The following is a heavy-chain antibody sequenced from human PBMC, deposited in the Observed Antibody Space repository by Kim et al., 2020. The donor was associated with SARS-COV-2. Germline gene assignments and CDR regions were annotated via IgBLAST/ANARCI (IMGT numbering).Heavy chain of an antibody. J-gene: IGHJ6*02. CDR3: ARAERGRDGYNWDYYYGMDV. CDR1: GGTFSSYA. CDR2: IIPIFGTA. D-gene: IGHD5-12*01. Sequence: SVKVSCKASGGTFSSYAISWVRQAPGQGLEWMGGIIPIFGTANYAQKFQGRVTITADESTSTAYMELSSLRSEDTAVYYCARAERGRDGYNWDYYYGMDVWGQGTTVTVSS. V-gene: IGHV1-69*13.